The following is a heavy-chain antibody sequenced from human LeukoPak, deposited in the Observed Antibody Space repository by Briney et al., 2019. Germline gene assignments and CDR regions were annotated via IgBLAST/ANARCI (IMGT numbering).Heavy chain of an antibody. D-gene: IGHD3-16*02. CDR2: VNHSGST. J-gene: IGHJ4*02. V-gene: IGHV4-34*01. CDR1: GGSFSGYY. CDR3: ARYYDYVWGSYRPFDY. Sequence: SETLSLTCPVYGGSFSGYYWNWIRQPPGKGLEWIGEVNHSGSTNYNPSLKSRVTISVDTSKNQFSLKLSSVTAADTAVYYCARYYDYVWGSYRPFDYWGQGTLVTVSS.